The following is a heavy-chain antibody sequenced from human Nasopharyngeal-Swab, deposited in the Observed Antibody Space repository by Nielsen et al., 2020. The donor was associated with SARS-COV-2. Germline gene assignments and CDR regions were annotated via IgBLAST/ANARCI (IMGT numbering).Heavy chain of an antibody. CDR3: ATLSAPRDGNNRAPMG. CDR2: IVLGIDKT. J-gene: IGHJ4*02. Sequence: SVKVSCKASGFTFSGSAVQWVRQARGQRLEWIGWIVLGIDKTDYAQKFQDRVTITRDMSASTVYMQLSSLRSEDTALYYCATLSAPRDGNNRAPMGWGQGTLVNVSS. D-gene: IGHD5-24*01. V-gene: IGHV1-58*01. CDR1: GFTFSGSA.